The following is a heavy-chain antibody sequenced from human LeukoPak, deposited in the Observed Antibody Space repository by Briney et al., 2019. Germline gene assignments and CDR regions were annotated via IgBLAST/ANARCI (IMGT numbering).Heavy chain of an antibody. CDR2: IYHSGST. D-gene: IGHD6-19*01. J-gene: IGHJ4*02. V-gene: IGHV4-30-2*03. CDR3: ARLRRGGWLRGPDTYYFDY. CDR1: GGSISSGGYS. Sequence: PSQTLSLTCAVSGGSISSGGYSWSWIRQPPGKGLEWIGYIYHSGSTYYNPSLKSRVTISVDTSKNQFSLKLSSVTAADTAVYYCARLRRGGWLRGPDTYYFDYWGQGTLVTVSS.